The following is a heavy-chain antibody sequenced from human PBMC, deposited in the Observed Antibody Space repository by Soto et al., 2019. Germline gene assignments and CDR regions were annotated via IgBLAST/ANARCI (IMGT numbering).Heavy chain of an antibody. J-gene: IGHJ5*02. D-gene: IGHD2-2*01. Sequence: SVKVSCKASGGTYSSYTISWVRQAPGQGLEWMGRIIPILGIANYAQKFQGRVTITADKSTSTAYMELSSLRSEDTAVYYCARQPGSTSSAGFDPWGQGTLVTVSS. CDR1: GGTYSSYT. CDR3: ARQPGSTSSAGFDP. V-gene: IGHV1-69*02. CDR2: IIPILGIA.